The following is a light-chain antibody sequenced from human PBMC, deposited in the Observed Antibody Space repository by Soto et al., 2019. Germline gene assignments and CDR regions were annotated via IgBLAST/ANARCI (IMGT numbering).Light chain of an antibody. V-gene: IGKV1-39*01. Sequence: MTQSPATLSVSPGERATLSCRASQSVSSNLAWYQQKPGRAPKVLIYAASSLQSGVPSRFSGSGSGTDFTLTISSLQPEDFATYYCQQSYSKTFGQGTKVDIK. CDR2: AAS. CDR3: QQSYSKT. CDR1: QSVSSN. J-gene: IGKJ1*01.